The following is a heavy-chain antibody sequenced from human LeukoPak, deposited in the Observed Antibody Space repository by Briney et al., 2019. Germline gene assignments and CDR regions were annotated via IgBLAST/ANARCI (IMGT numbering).Heavy chain of an antibody. Sequence: GGSLRLSCAASGCTVTSNYMSRVRQAPGKGLEWVSVIYSGGSTYYADSVKGRFTISRDNSKNTLYLQMNSLRAEDTAVYYCARDRYSSSSNFDYWGQGTLVTVSS. J-gene: IGHJ4*02. CDR1: GCTVTSNY. D-gene: IGHD6-13*01. CDR2: IYSGGST. CDR3: ARDRYSSSSNFDY. V-gene: IGHV3-66*02.